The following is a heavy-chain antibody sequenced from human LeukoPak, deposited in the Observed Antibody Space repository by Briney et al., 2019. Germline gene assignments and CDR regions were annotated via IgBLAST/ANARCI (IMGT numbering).Heavy chain of an antibody. CDR3: ARDPYSSGWLLEISFDY. Sequence: ASVKVSCKASGYTFTSYYMRWVRQAPGQGLEWMGIINPSGGSTSHAQKFQGRVTMTRDTSTSTVYMELSSLRSEDTAVYYCARDPYSSGWLLEISFDYWGQGTLVTVSS. V-gene: IGHV1-46*01. CDR1: GYTFTSYY. J-gene: IGHJ4*02. D-gene: IGHD6-19*01. CDR2: INPSGGST.